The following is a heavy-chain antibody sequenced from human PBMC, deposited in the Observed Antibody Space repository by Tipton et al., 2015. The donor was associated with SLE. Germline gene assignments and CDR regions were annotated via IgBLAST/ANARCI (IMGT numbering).Heavy chain of an antibody. CDR1: GGSISSSTYY. CDR2: IHYSGTT. D-gene: IGHD2-21*01. J-gene: IGHJ5*02. V-gene: IGHV4-39*07. Sequence: TLSLTCTVSGGSISSSTYYWGWIRQPPGKGLEWLGSIHYSGTTYDNPSLKSRVTISVDTSKNQFSLMLSSVTAADTAVYYCARAGGGDSNWFDPWGQGSLVTVSS. CDR3: ARAGGGDSNWFDP.